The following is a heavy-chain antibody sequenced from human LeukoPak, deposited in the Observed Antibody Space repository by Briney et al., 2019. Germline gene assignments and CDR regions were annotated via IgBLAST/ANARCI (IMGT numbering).Heavy chain of an antibody. V-gene: IGHV1-18*04. CDR3: ARRFTSGGNWFDP. CDR2: ISAYNGNT. Sequence: ASVKVSCKASGYTFTGYYMHWVRRAPGQGLEWMGWISAYNGNTNYAQKLQGRVTMTTDTSTSTAYMELRSLRSDDTAVYYCARRFTSGGNWFDPWGQGTLVTVSS. J-gene: IGHJ5*02. D-gene: IGHD3-10*01. CDR1: GYTFTGYY.